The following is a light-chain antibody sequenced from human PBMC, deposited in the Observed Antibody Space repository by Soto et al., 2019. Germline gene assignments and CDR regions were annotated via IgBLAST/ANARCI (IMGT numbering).Light chain of an antibody. CDR2: GAS. Sequence: IQMTQSPSSLSASVGDRVTMTCRASQSISGYLNWYQQKPGKAPKVLISGASTLHNGVPSRFSGRGSGTDFTLTISSLQPEDVATYYCQQSLSTLLTFGGGTKVEIK. CDR3: QQSLSTLLT. CDR1: QSISGY. J-gene: IGKJ4*01. V-gene: IGKV1-39*01.